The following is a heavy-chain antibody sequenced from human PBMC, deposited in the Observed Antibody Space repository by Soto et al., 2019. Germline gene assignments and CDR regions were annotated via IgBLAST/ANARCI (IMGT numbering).Heavy chain of an antibody. V-gene: IGHV1-69*06. Sequence: SVKVSCKASGGTFSSYAISWVRQAPGQGLEWMGGIIPIFGTANYAQKFQGRVTITADKSTSTAYMELSSLRSEDTAVYYCARVVVVGIYYGMDVWGQGTTVTVSS. D-gene: IGHD3-22*01. CDR3: ARVVVVGIYYGMDV. CDR1: GGTFSSYA. CDR2: IIPIFGTA. J-gene: IGHJ6*02.